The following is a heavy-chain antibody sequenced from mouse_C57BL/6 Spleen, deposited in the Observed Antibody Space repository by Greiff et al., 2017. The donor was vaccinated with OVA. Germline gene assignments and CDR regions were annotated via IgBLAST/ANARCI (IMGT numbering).Heavy chain of an antibody. CDR1: GFSLTSYG. CDR3: ATMVTTGMDY. D-gene: IGHD2-2*01. J-gene: IGHJ4*01. Sequence: VQRVESGPGLVQPSQSLSITCTVSGFSLTSYGVHWVRQSPGKGLEWLGVIWRGGSTDYNAAFMSRLSITKDNSKSQVFFKMNSLQADGTAIYYCATMVTTGMDYWGQGTSVTVSS. CDR2: IWRGGST. V-gene: IGHV2-5*01.